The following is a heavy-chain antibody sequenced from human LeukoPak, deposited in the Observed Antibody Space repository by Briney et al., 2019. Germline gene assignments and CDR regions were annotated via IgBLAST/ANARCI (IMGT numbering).Heavy chain of an antibody. J-gene: IGHJ6*03. CDR2: ISSSSSYI. CDR1: GFTFSGYT. D-gene: IGHD1-26*01. Sequence: GGSLRLSCAASGFTFSGYTMKWVRQAPGKGLEWVSSISSSSSYIYYADSVKGRFTISRDNAKNSLFLQMNSLRAEDTAVYFCARATWDPNYYYYMDVWGKGTTVTISS. V-gene: IGHV3-21*01. CDR3: ARATWDPNYYYYMDV.